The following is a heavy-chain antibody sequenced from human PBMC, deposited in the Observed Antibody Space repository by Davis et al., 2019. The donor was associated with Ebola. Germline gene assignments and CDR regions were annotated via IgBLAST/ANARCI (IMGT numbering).Heavy chain of an antibody. CDR1: GFTFSSSA. V-gene: IGHV3-23*01. CDR3: AKVEGAPFDY. J-gene: IGHJ4*02. CDR2: ISDSGGST. Sequence: AASVKISCAASGFTFSSSAMSWVRQAPGKGLEWVSTISDSGGSTYYADSLKGRFTISRDNSKNMLYLQMNSLRAEDTAVYYCAKVEGAPFDYWGQGTLVTVSS. D-gene: IGHD1-1*01.